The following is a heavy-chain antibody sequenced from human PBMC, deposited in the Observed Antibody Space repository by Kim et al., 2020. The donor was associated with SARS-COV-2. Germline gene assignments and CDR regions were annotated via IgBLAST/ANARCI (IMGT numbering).Heavy chain of an antibody. V-gene: IGHV1-18*01. Sequence: ASVKVSCKASGYSFTSFGVTWVRQAPGQGLEWMGWISAYTGDTKYAEGIKGRVTLTTDTSSATAYLELSSLRSDDTAVYYCARDSNGSGCYYEGWVDPWG. CDR3: ARDSNGSGCYYEGWVDP. D-gene: IGHD3-10*01. CDR2: ISAYTGDT. CDR1: GYSFTSFG. J-gene: IGHJ5*02.